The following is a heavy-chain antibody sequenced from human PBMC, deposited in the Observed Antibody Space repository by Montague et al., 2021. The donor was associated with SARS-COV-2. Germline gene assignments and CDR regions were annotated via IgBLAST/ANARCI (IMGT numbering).Heavy chain of an antibody. J-gene: IGHJ4*02. D-gene: IGHD6-13*01. V-gene: IGHV3-23*01. CDR3: ASHPGYSSSW. CDR2: ISDSGVYT. CDR1: GFTFSSYA. Sequence: YRRLSWAASGFTFSSYAMSWFRQAPGKGLEWVSGISDSGVYTYYADSVKGRFTISRDNSTNTLYLQMNSLRAEDTAVYYCASHPGYSSSWGGQGTLVIVSS.